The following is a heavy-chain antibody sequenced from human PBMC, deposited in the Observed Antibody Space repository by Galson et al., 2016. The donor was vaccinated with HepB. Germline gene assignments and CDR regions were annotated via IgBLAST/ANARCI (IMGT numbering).Heavy chain of an antibody. CDR3: ARSFLAVSYYYCALDV. Sequence: SVKVSCKASGGTFNSYAITWVRQAHGQGLEWMGGILPIFGTPNYAQKFQGRVTIIADESTSTASMDLSSLRSEDTAVYYCARSFLAVSYYYCALDVWGQGTTVTVS. CDR1: GGTFNSYA. CDR2: ILPIFGTP. V-gene: IGHV1-69*13. D-gene: IGHD4-17*01. J-gene: IGHJ6*02.